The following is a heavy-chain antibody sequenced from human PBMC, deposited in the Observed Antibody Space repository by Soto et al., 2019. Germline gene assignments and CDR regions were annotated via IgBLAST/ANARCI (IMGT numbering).Heavy chain of an antibody. V-gene: IGHV4-59*01. D-gene: IGHD5-12*01. CDR2: IYYNGNA. CDR3: ARDKGGYSGYPTYNWFDP. J-gene: IGHJ5*02. CDR1: SGSISSYY. Sequence: SETLSLTCSVSSGSISSYYWNWIRQPPGKGLEWIGYIYYNGNANYNPSLRSRVILSLDTSKNQFSLKLSSVTAADTAVYYCARDKGGYSGYPTYNWFDPWGQGTLVTVSS.